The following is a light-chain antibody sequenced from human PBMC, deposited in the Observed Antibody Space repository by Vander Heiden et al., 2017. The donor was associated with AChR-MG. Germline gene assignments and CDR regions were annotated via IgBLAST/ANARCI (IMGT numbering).Light chain of an antibody. J-gene: IGKJ1*01. V-gene: IGKV3-20*01. Sequence: ELVLTQSPGTLSLSPGERATLSCRPSQSVSSSYLTWYQQKPGKAPRLLIYGASSRATGIPDRFSGSGSGTDFTLTISRLEPEDIAVYYCQQYGSSPRTFGQGTKVEIK. CDR3: QQYGSSPRT. CDR1: QSVSSSY. CDR2: GAS.